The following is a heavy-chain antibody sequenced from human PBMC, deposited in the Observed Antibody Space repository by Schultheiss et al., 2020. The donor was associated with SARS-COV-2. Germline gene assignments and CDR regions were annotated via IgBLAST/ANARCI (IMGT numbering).Heavy chain of an antibody. V-gene: IGHV3-48*04. D-gene: IGHD6-19*01. CDR1: GFTFSSYW. CDR2: ISSSGSTI. Sequence: GGSLRLSCAASGFTFSSYWMHWVRQAPGKGLEWVSYISSSGSTIYYADSVKGRFTISRDNAKNSLFLQVNSLRAEDTAVYYCARDLTSGWTSTFDSWGQGTLVTVSS. J-gene: IGHJ4*02. CDR3: ARDLTSGWTSTFDS.